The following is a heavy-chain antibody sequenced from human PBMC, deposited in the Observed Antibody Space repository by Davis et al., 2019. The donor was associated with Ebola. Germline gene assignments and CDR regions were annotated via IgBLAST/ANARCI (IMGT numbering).Heavy chain of an antibody. CDR2: INPNNGGT. CDR3: ARGGITMMVVPRDYYYGLDV. Sequence: ASVKVSCKASGYSFTGNYVQWVRQAPGQGLEWMGRINPNNGGTNYAQKFQGRVTMTRDTSISTVYMELSRLRSDDTAVYYCARGGITMMVVPRDYYYGLDVWGQGTTVTVSS. J-gene: IGHJ6*02. V-gene: IGHV1-2*06. D-gene: IGHD3-22*01. CDR1: GYSFTGNY.